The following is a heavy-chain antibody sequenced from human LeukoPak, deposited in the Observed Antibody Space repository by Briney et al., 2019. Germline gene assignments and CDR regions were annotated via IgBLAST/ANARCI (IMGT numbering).Heavy chain of an antibody. CDR3: AKDRSFGGWSNYYYYMDV. CDR1: GGSISSYY. D-gene: IGHD6-19*01. J-gene: IGHJ6*03. V-gene: IGHV4-59*12. Sequence: SETLSLTCTVSGGSISSYYWSWIRQPPGKGLEWIGYIYYSGSTNYNPSLKSRVTISVDTSKSQFSLKVTSVTAADTAVYYCAKDRSFGGWSNYYYYMDVWGKGTTVTISS. CDR2: IYYSGST.